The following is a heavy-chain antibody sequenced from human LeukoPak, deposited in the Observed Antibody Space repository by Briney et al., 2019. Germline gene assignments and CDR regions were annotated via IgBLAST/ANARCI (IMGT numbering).Heavy chain of an antibody. CDR2: IYYSGST. V-gene: IGHV4-39*01. CDR1: GGSISSSSYY. J-gene: IGHJ4*02. D-gene: IGHD2-2*01. Sequence: PSQTLSLICTVSGGSISSSSYYWGWIRQPPGKGLEWIGSIYYSGSTYYNPSLKSRVTISVDTSKNQFSLKLSSVTAADTAVYYCARNVVPAAIGWDYWGQGTLVTVSS. CDR3: ARNVVPAAIGWDY.